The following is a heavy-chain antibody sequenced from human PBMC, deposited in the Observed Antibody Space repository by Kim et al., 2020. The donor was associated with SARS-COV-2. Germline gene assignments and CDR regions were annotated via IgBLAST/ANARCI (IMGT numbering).Heavy chain of an antibody. CDR1: GGSFSGYY. CDR3: ARVPGVTLLLGYYYYGMDV. V-gene: IGHV4-34*01. CDR2: INHSGST. Sequence: SETLSLTCAVYGGSFSGYYWSWIRQPPGKGLEWIGEINHSGSTKYNPSLKSRVTISVDTSKNQFSLKLSSVTAADTAVYYCARVPGVTLLLGYYYYGMDVWGQGTTVTVSS. D-gene: IGHD3-22*01. J-gene: IGHJ6*02.